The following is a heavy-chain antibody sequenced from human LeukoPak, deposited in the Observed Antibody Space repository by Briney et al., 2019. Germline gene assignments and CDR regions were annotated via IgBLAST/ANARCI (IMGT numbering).Heavy chain of an antibody. CDR2: IIPIFGTA. Sequence: SVKVSCKASGGTFSSYAISWVRQAPGQGLEWMGGIIPIFGTANYAQKSQGRVTITTDESTSTAYMELSSLRSEDTAVYYYARGSAWFGELSSTQFSWFDPWGQGTLVTVSS. J-gene: IGHJ5*02. CDR3: ARGSAWFGELSSTQFSWFDP. D-gene: IGHD3-10*01. V-gene: IGHV1-69*05. CDR1: GGTFSSYA.